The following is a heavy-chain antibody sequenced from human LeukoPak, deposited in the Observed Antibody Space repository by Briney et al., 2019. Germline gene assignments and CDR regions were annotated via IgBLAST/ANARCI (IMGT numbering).Heavy chain of an antibody. CDR3: AKDHCSGGSCYLDY. J-gene: IGHJ4*02. CDR2: ISGSGGST. CDR1: GFTLSSYV. Sequence: GGCLRLSRAASGFTLSSYVMSWGPPAPGRGLGGGSAISGSGGSTYYADSVQGRFPISRDNSKNTLYLQMNRLRAEDTAVYYCAKDHCSGGSCYLDYWGQGTLVTVSS. V-gene: IGHV3-23*01. D-gene: IGHD2-15*01.